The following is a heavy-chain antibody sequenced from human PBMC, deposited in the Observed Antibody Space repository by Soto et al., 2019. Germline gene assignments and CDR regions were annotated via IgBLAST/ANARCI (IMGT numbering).Heavy chain of an antibody. CDR3: ARGLITGSHYSGGWYYFDS. D-gene: IGHD6-19*01. V-gene: IGHV4-34*01. CDR2: INHSGSA. Sequence: SETLSLTCAVYGESFRGYIWTWIRQTPGKGLQWIGQINHSGSASYNPSLKSRVTISVHTSNSQFSLELSSVTAADTAVYYCARGLITGSHYSGGWYYFDSWGQGTQVTVS. J-gene: IGHJ4*02. CDR1: GESFRGYI.